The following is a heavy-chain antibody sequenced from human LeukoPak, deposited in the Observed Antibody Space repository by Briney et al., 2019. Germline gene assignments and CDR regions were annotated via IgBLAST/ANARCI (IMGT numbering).Heavy chain of an antibody. J-gene: IGHJ6*02. CDR3: AKDSDDFWSGYHNYYYYGMDV. D-gene: IGHD3-3*01. CDR2: ISYDGSNK. V-gene: IGHV3-30*18. CDR1: GFTFSSYG. Sequence: GRSLRLSCAASGFTFSSYGMHWVRQAPGKGLERVAVISYDGSNKYYADSVKGRFTISRDNSKNTLYLQMNSLRAEDTAVYYCAKDSDDFWSGYHNYYYYGMDVWGQGTTVTVSS.